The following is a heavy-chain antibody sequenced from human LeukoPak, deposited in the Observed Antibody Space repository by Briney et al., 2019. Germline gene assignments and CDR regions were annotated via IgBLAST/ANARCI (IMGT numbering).Heavy chain of an antibody. D-gene: IGHD6-13*01. V-gene: IGHV1-2*02. J-gene: IGHJ1*01. CDR3: ARGQQLAQYFQH. CDR1: GYTFTGYY. CDR2: INPNSGGT. Sequence: ASVKVSCKASGYTFTGYYMHWVRQAPGQGLEWMRWINPNSGGTNYAQKFQGRVTMTRDTSISTAYMELSRLRSDDTAVYYCARGQQLAQYFQHWGQGTLVTVSS.